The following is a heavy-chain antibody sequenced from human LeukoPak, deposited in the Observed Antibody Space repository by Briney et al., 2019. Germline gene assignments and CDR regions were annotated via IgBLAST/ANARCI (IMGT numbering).Heavy chain of an antibody. J-gene: IGHJ4*02. D-gene: IGHD5-18*01. CDR1: GFTFSNAW. Sequence: GGSLRLSCAASGFTFSNAWMSWVRQAPGKGLEWVGRIKSKTDGGTTDYAAPVKGRFTISRDDSKNTLYLQMNSLKTEDTAVYYCTTHERGYSYGLNYWGQGTLVTVSS. CDR3: TTHERGYSYGLNY. V-gene: IGHV3-15*01. CDR2: IKSKTDGGTT.